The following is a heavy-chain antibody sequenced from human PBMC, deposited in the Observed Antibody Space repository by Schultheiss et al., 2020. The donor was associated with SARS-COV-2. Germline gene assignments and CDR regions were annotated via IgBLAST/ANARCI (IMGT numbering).Heavy chain of an antibody. Sequence: GGSLRLSCAASGFTVSSNYMSWVRQAPGKGLEWVSYISSSSTIYYADSVKGRFTISRDNSKNTLYLQMNSLKTEDTAVYYCTRLGAVAGRDDGGYWGQGTLVTVSS. J-gene: IGHJ4*02. CDR2: ISSSSTI. D-gene: IGHD6-19*01. CDR3: TRLGAVAGRDDGGY. CDR1: GFTVSSNY. V-gene: IGHV3-69-1*01.